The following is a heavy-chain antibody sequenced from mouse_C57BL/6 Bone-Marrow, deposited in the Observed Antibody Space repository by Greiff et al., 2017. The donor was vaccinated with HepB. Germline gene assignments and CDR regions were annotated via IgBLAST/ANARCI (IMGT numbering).Heavy chain of an antibody. D-gene: IGHD1-1*01. J-gene: IGHJ4*01. CDR2: ISYDGSN. V-gene: IGHV3-6*01. CDR3: AREGGLFIYYAMDY. CDR1: GYSITSGYY. Sequence: VQLKESGPGLVKPSQSLSLTCSVTGYSITSGYYWNWIRQFPGNKLEWMGYISYDGSNNYNPSLKNRISITRDTSKNQFFLKLNSVTTEDTATYYCAREGGLFIYYAMDYWGQGTSVTVSS.